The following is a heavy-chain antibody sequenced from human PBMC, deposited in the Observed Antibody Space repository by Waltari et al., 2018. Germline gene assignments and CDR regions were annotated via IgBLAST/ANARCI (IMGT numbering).Heavy chain of an antibody. V-gene: IGHV3-7*01. CDR1: GLKCRDLW. Sequence: EVQLVESGGGLVQSGGSRRLSGVTSGLKCRDLWVNWVRQAPGRWLEWVAYIRQDGVAKNYLDSVKCRFTVSRDNAENSLFLQLNSLTAEDTALYYCARDVPNSGRGGFDFWGHGTMVTVSS. J-gene: IGHJ3*01. CDR3: ARDVPNSGRGGFDF. CDR2: IRQDGVAK. D-gene: IGHD3-10*01.